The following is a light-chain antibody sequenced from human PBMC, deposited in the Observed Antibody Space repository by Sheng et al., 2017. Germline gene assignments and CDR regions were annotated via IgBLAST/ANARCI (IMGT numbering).Light chain of an antibody. CDR3: AAWDDSLSGWV. CDR1: SSNIGSTD. J-gene: IGLJ3*02. CDR2: SN. Sequence: QSVLTQPPSASGTPGQRVTISCSGSSSNIGSTDVYWYQQLPGTAPNXLIYSNQRPSGVPDHFSGSKSGTSASLAISGLRSEDEADYYCAAWDDSLSGWVFGGGTKLTVL. V-gene: IGLV1-47*01.